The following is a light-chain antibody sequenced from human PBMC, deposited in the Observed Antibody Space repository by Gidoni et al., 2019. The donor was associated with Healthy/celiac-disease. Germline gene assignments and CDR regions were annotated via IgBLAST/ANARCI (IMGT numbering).Light chain of an antibody. CDR1: QSSSSY. Sequence: DIQMTQSPSSLSASGGDRVTITCRASQSSSSYLNWYQQKPGKAPKLLIYASSSLQSGVPSRFSGSCSGTDFTLTISILPPEDFATYYCQQSYSTLLTFGGGTKVEIK. CDR2: ASS. V-gene: IGKV1-39*01. CDR3: QQSYSTLLT. J-gene: IGKJ4*01.